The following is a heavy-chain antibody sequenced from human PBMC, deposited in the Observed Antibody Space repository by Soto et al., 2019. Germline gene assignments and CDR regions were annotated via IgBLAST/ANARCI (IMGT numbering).Heavy chain of an antibody. CDR1: GFTVSSNY. D-gene: IGHD1-1*01. CDR2: IYSGGST. J-gene: IGHJ4*02. Sequence: EVQLVESGGGLVQPGGSLRLSCAASGFTVSSNYMSWVRQAPGKGLEWVSVIYSGGSTYYADSVKGRFTISRDNSKNTLYLQMNSLRAEDTAVYYCARDLGYRAAGYRPHWGQGTLVTVSS. CDR3: ARDLGYRAAGYRPH. V-gene: IGHV3-66*01.